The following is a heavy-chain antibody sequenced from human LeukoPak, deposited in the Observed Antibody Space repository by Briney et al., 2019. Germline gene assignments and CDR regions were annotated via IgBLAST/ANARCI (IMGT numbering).Heavy chain of an antibody. V-gene: IGHV3-7*05. CDR1: GFTFSSYG. J-gene: IGHJ1*01. Sequence: PGGSLRLSCAASGFTFSSYGMHWVRQAPGKGLEWVANIKQDGNEKYYMDSVKGRFTISRDNAKNSLYLQMNSLRAEDTAVYYCARAPDLDSSGYYYRFFQHWGQGTLVTVSS. CDR3: ARAPDLDSSGYYYRFFQH. D-gene: IGHD3-22*01. CDR2: IKQDGNEK.